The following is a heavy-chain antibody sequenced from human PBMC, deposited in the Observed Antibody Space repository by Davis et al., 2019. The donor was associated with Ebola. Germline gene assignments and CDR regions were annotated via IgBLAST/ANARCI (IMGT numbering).Heavy chain of an antibody. D-gene: IGHD3-3*01. Sequence: GESLKISCAASGFAFSTYVMTWVRQAPGKGMEWVSAISGSGGDKYYADSVKGRFTISRDNSKNRLSLQMDSLRDEDTAVYYCARSFDFGVAIMDYWGQGTPVTISS. CDR2: ISGSGGDK. V-gene: IGHV3-23*01. J-gene: IGHJ4*02. CDR3: ARSFDFGVAIMDY. CDR1: GFAFSTYV.